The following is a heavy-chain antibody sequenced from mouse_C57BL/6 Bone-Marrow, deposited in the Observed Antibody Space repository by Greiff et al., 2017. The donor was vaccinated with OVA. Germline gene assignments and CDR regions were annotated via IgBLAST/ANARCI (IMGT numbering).Heavy chain of an antibody. Sequence: EVKLQESGGGLVKPGGSLKLSCAASGFTFSDYGMHWVRQAPGKGLEWVAYISSGSSTIYYADTVKGRFTISRDNAKNTLFLQMTSLRSEDMAMYYCERLHSNYGFDYWGQGTTLTVSS. V-gene: IGHV5-17*01. CDR2: ISSGSSTI. D-gene: IGHD2-5*01. CDR1: GFTFSDYG. CDR3: ERLHSNYGFDY. J-gene: IGHJ2*01.